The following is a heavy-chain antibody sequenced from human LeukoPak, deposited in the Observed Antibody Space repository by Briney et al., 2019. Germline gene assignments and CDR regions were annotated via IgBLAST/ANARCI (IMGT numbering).Heavy chain of an antibody. CDR1: GGSFSGYY. CDR2: INHSGST. V-gene: IGHV4-34*01. D-gene: IGHD6-13*01. J-gene: IGHJ4*02. Sequence: SETLSLTCAVYGGSFSGYYRSWIRQPPGKGLEWIGEINHSGSTNYNPSLKSRVTISVDTSKNQFSLKLSSVTAADTAVYYCARTPANIYSSSWYPQNSYYFDYWGQGTLVTVSS. CDR3: ARTPANIYSSSWYPQNSYYFDY.